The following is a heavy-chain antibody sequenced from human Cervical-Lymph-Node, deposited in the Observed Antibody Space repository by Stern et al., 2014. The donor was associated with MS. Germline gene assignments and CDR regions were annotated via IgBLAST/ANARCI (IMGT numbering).Heavy chain of an antibody. J-gene: IGHJ2*01. V-gene: IGHV4-59*01. Sequence: QVQLQASGPGLVKPSETLSLTCTVSGGSISSYYWSWIRQPPGKGLEWIGYIYYSGSTNYNPSLKSRVTISVDTSKNQFSLKLSSVTAADTAVYYCARMTTVTTGGFDLWGRGTLVTVSS. D-gene: IGHD4-17*01. CDR2: IYYSGST. CDR1: GGSISSYY. CDR3: ARMTTVTTGGFDL.